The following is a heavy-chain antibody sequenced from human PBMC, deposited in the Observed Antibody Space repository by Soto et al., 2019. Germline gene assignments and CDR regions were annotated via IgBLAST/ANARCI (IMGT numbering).Heavy chain of an antibody. CDR2: LSGSGGTT. CDR1: GVTFSNYA. Sequence: ESGGGLVQPGGSLRLSCTVSGVTFSNYAMNWVRQAPGKGLEWVSSLSGSGGTTYYAGSVKGRFIISRDNSKNTLYLLMNSLRAEDTALYYCAKQRADYGSGADTFYFDSWGQGALVTVSS. CDR3: AKQRADYGSGADTFYFDS. D-gene: IGHD3-10*01. V-gene: IGHV3-23*01. J-gene: IGHJ4*02.